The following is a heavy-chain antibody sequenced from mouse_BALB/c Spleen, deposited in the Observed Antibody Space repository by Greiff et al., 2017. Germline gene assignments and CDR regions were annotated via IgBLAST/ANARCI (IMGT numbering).Heavy chain of an antibody. CDR1: GYTFTSYY. CDR2: IYPGNVNT. V-gene: IGHV1S56*01. J-gene: IGHJ2*01. D-gene: IGHD2-1*01. Sequence: VQLQQSGPELVKPGASVRLSCKASGYTFTSYYIHWVKQRPGQGLEWIGWIYPGNVNTKYNEKFKGKATLTADKSSSTAYMQLSSLTSEDSAVYFCARDAYGNYLDYWGQGTTLTVSS. CDR3: ARDAYGNYLDY.